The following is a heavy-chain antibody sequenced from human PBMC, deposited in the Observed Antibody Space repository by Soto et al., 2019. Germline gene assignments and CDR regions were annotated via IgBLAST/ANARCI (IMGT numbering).Heavy chain of an antibody. CDR1: GYTLTELS. D-gene: IGHD1-1*01. Sequence: ASVKVSCKVSGYTLTELSMHWVRQAPGKGLEWMGGFDPEDGETIYAQKFQGRVTMTEDTSTDTAYMELSSLRSEDTAVYYCATAQLELTSWDYWGQGTLVTVSS. CDR3: ATAQLELTSWDY. V-gene: IGHV1-24*01. CDR2: FDPEDGET. J-gene: IGHJ4*02.